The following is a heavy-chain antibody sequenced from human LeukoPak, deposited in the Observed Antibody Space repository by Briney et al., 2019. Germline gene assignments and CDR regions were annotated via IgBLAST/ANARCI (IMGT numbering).Heavy chain of an antibody. J-gene: IGHJ4*02. CDR2: IKQDGSEK. CDR3: ARERQNKDFWSGGDY. CDR1: GFTFSTYW. V-gene: IGHV3-7*01. D-gene: IGHD3-3*01. Sequence: GGSLRLSCAASGFTFSTYWMSWVRQAPGKGLEWVANIKQDGSEKYYVDPVKGRFTISRDNAKNSLYLQMNTLRPEDTAVYYCARERQNKDFWSGGDYWGQGTLVTVSS.